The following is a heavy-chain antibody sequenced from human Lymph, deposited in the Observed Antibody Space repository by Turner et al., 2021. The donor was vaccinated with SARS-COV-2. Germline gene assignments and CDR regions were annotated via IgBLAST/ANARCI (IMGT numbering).Heavy chain of an antibody. Sequence: EVQLVESGGGLVKPGGSLRLSCAASGFTFSSYSMNWVRQAPGKGLEWFSSISSSSSYIYYADSVKGRFTISRDNAKNSLYLQMNSLRAEDTAVYYCARDLQPFYFYGMDVWGQGTTVTVSS. V-gene: IGHV3-21*01. CDR1: GFTFSSYS. D-gene: IGHD1-1*01. CDR3: ARDLQPFYFYGMDV. J-gene: IGHJ6*02. CDR2: ISSSSSYI.